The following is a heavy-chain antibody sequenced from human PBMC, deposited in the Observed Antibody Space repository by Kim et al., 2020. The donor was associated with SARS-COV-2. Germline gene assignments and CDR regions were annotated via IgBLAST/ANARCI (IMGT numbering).Heavy chain of an antibody. J-gene: IGHJ4*02. D-gene: IGHD6-13*01. CDR3: ARGNIAAAAFDY. Sequence: NYAQKLQGRVTMTTDTSTSTAYMELRSLRSDDTAVYYCARGNIAAAAFDYWGQGTLVTVSS. V-gene: IGHV1-18*01.